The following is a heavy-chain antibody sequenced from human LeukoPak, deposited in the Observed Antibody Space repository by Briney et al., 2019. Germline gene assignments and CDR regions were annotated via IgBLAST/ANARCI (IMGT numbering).Heavy chain of an antibody. CDR2: IWYDGSNK. CDR1: GFTFSSYG. J-gene: IGHJ6*03. CDR3: ARDGWGIAARPPYYYYYMNV. V-gene: IGHV3-33*01. Sequence: GGSLRLSCAASGFTFSSYGMHWIRQAPGKGLEWVAVIWYDGSNKYYADSVKGRFTISRDNSKNTLYLQMNSLRAEDTAVYYCARDGWGIAARPPYYYYYMNVWGKGTTVTVSS. D-gene: IGHD6-6*01.